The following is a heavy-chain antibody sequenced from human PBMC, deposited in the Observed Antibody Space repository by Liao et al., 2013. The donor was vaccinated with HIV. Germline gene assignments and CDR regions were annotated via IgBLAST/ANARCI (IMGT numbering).Heavy chain of an antibody. CDR1: GDSISSYY. Sequence: QVQLQESGPGLVKPSETLSLTCTISGDSISSYYLNWVRQPPGKGLEWIGYIYYSGSTNYNPSLKSRVTISLDTSKNQFSLKLGSVTAADTAVYYCARDRRYGLQPAAFDIWGQGTQVTVSS. CDR2: IYYSGST. CDR3: ARDRRYGLQPAAFDI. V-gene: IGHV4-59*01. J-gene: IGHJ3*02. D-gene: IGHD4-11*01.